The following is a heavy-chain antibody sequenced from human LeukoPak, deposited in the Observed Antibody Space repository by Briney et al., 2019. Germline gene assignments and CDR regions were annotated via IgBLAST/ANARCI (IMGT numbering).Heavy chain of an antibody. CDR3: ARARFLDY. CDR2: IYYSGST. CDR1: GGSISSYY. Sequence: SETLSLTCTVSGGSISSYYWSWIRQLPGKGLEWIGYIYYSGSTNYNPSLKSRVTISVDTSKNQFSLKLSSVTAADTAVYYCARARFLDYWGQGTLVTVSS. V-gene: IGHV4-59*01. D-gene: IGHD3-10*01. J-gene: IGHJ4*02.